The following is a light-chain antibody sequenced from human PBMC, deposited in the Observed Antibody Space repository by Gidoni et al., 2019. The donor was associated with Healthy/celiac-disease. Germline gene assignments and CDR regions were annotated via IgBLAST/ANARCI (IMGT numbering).Light chain of an antibody. CDR2: DAS. Sequence: DIQMTQSPSSLSASVGDRVTITCQASQDISNYLNWYQQKPGKAPKLLIYDASNLETGVPSRFSGSGSGTDFTFTISSLQPEDIATYYCQQYDNLLYSCXXXTKLEIK. CDR1: QDISNY. J-gene: IGKJ2*03. V-gene: IGKV1-33*01. CDR3: QQYDNLLYS.